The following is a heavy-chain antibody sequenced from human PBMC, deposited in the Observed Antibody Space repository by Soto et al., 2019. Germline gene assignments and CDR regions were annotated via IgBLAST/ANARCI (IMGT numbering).Heavy chain of an antibody. D-gene: IGHD6-13*01. CDR3: ARGSSSWYSPGFDP. J-gene: IGHJ5*02. V-gene: IGHV6-1*01. CDR2: TYYRSKWYN. CDR1: GDSVSSNSAA. Sequence: SQTLSLTCAISGDSVSSNSAAWNWIRQFPSRGLEWLGRTYYRSKWYNDYAVSVKSRITINPDTSKNQFSLQLNSVTPEDTAVYYCARGSSSWYSPGFDPWGQGTLVTVSS.